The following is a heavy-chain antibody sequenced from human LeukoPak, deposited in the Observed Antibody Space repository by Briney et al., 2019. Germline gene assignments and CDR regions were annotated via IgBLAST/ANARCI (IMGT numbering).Heavy chain of an antibody. J-gene: IGHJ4*02. CDR3: ATRRPSFRFDY. Sequence: GASVSVSSKASVYTFTIYAMNRVRQAPGQGVEWMGWINTNTGNPTYAQGFTGRFVFSLDTSVSTAYLQISSLKAEDTAVYYCATRRPSFRFDYWGQGTPVTVSS. D-gene: IGHD6-6*01. CDR1: VYTFTIYA. V-gene: IGHV7-4-1*02. CDR2: INTNTGNP.